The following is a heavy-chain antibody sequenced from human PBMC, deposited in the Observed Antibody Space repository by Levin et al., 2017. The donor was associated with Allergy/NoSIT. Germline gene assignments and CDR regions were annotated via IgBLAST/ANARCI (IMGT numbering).Heavy chain of an antibody. CDR3: AKVGSSGWYYNWFDP. CDR2: ISGSGGST. D-gene: IGHD6-19*01. J-gene: IGHJ5*02. V-gene: IGHV3-23*01. CDR1: GFTFSSYA. Sequence: GESLKISCAASGFTFSSYAMSWVRQAPGKGLEWVSAISGSGGSTYYADSVKGRFTISRDNSKNTLYLQMNSLRAEDTAVYYCAKVGSSGWYYNWFDPWGQGTLVTVSS.